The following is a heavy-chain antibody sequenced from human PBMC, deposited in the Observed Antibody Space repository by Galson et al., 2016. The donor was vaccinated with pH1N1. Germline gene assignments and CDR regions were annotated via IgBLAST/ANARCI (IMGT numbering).Heavy chain of an antibody. V-gene: IGHV3-11*06. CDR1: GFKFSDYY. CDR3: VREIRDDYNYGNFDY. D-gene: IGHD5-24*01. J-gene: IGHJ4*02. CDR2: IIGSGSIT. Sequence: SLRLSCAASGFKFSDYYMAWVRQAPGKGLEWVSYIIGSGSITNYADSVRGRFTISRDNAKNSVFLQMDSLRAEDTAIYYCVREIRDDYNYGNFDYWGQGTLVTVSS.